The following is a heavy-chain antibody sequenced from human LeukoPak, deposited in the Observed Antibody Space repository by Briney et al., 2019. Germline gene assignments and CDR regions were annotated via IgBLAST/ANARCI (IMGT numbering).Heavy chain of an antibody. D-gene: IGHD2-2*01. CDR3: AREGSMLGYCSSTSCHYSYGMDV. CDR1: SGSISSSSYY. V-gene: IGHV4-39*07. J-gene: IGHJ6*02. CDR2: IYYSGST. Sequence: SETLSLTCTVSSGSISSSSYYWGWIRQPPGKGLEWIGSIYYSGSTYYNPSLKSRVTISVDTSKNQFSLKLSSVTAADTAVYYWAREGSMLGYCSSTSCHYSYGMDVWGQGTTVTVSS.